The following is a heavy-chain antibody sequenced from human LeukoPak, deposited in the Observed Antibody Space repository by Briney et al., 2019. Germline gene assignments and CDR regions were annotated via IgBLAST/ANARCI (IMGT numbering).Heavy chain of an antibody. CDR3: ARAVVPAAPRAYFDY. D-gene: IGHD2-2*01. V-gene: IGHV1-69*01. Sequence: SVKVSCKASGGTFSSYAISWVRQAPGQGLEWMGGIIPIFGTANYAQKFQGRVTTTADESTSTAYMELSSLRSEDTAVYYCARAVVPAAPRAYFDYWGQGTLVTVSS. CDR1: GGTFSSYA. J-gene: IGHJ4*02. CDR2: IIPIFGTA.